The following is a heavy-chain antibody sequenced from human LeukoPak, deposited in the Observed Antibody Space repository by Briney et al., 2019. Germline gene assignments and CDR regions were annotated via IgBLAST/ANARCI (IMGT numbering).Heavy chain of an antibody. CDR3: ARDLSGYHTVFDY. CDR2: ISSSSSTI. V-gene: IGHV3-48*01. Sequence: PGGSLRLSCAASGFTFSSYTMNWVRQAPGMGLEWFSYISSSSSTIYYADSVKGRFTISRDNAKNSLYLQMNSLRAEDTAVYYCARDLSGYHTVFDYWGQGTLVTVSS. D-gene: IGHD3-3*01. J-gene: IGHJ4*02. CDR1: GFTFSSYT.